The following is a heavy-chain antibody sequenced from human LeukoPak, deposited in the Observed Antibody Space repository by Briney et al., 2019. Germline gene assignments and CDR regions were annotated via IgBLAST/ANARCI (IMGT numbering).Heavy chain of an antibody. V-gene: IGHV3-48*03. CDR3: ARERRWLQLGNDY. J-gene: IGHJ4*02. D-gene: IGHD5-24*01. CDR1: GFTFSSYE. CDR2: ISSSGSTI. Sequence: GGSLRLSCAASGFTFSSYEMNWVRQAPGKGLERVSYISSSGSTIYYADSVKGRFTISRDNAKNSLYLQMNSLRAEDTAVYYCARERRWLQLGNDYWGQGTLVTVSS.